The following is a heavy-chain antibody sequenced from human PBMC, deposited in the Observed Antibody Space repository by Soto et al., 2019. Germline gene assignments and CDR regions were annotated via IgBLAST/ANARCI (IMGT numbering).Heavy chain of an antibody. D-gene: IGHD2-8*01. CDR2: TYYRSKLYN. J-gene: IGHJ5*01. V-gene: IGHV6-1*01. CDR3: ARLIGNSWLDS. CDR1: GDSVSSAT. Sequence: PSQTLSLTCAISGDSVSSATWDWIRQSPSRGLEWLGRTYYRSKLYNDYAVSVKGRITINPDTSNNQLSLQLNSVTPDDTAVYYCARLIGNSWLDSWGQGTLVTVSS.